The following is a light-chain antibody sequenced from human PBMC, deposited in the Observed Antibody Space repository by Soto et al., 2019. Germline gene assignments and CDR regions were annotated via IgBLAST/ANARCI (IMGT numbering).Light chain of an antibody. CDR3: SSYTSSSAYVI. CDR2: EVI. J-gene: IGLJ2*01. Sequence: QSALTQPASVSGSPGQSITISCTGTSGDIGTFDYVSWYQQHPAKAPKLMIYEVINRPSGISHRFSGSKSGTTASLTISGLQAEDEAVYYCSSYTSSSAYVIFGGGTKLTVL. CDR1: SGDIGTFDY. V-gene: IGLV2-14*01.